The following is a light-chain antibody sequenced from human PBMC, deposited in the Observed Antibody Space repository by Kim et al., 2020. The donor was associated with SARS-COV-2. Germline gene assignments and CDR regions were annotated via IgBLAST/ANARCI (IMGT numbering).Light chain of an antibody. V-gene: IGLV7-46*01. Sequence: PGVTGTLTCGTSTGAVTGGHYPYWLQQKAGQAPRTLIYETSKKQSWTPARFSGSLLGGKAALSVSGAQPEDEAEYYCLLSYSGVRVFGGGTQLTVL. CDR2: ETS. CDR3: LLSYSGVRV. CDR1: TGAVTGGHY. J-gene: IGLJ3*02.